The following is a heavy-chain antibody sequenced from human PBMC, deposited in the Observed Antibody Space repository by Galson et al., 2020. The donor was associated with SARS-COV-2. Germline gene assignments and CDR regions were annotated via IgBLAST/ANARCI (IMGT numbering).Heavy chain of an antibody. CDR2: IDWDDDK. V-gene: IGHV2-70*01. D-gene: IGHD5-12*01. CDR1: GFSLSTSGMC. CDR3: ARLSVVMATIGYFYDDGMEV. Sequence: SGPTLVKPTQTLTLTCTFSGFSLSTSGMCVSWIRQPPGKALERLALIDWDDDKYYSTSLKTRLTISKDTSKTQVVLTMTNMDPVDTATYYCARLSVVMATIGYFYDDGMEVWGQGTTVTVSS. J-gene: IGHJ6*02.